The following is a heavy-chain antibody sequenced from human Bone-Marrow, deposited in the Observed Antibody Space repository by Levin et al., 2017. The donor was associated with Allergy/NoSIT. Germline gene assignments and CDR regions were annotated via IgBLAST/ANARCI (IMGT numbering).Heavy chain of an antibody. V-gene: IGHV3-30*18. D-gene: IGHD3-9*01. CDR1: GFRFRSSG. Sequence: LSLTCAASGFRFRSSGMHWVRQAPGKGLEWVGLISYDGSFTFYGDSVKGRFTISRDNSNNTLFLQMDSLRAEDTAIYYCAKSPTLTGYYEWFDPWGQGTLVTVSS. CDR2: ISYDGSFT. CDR3: AKSPTLTGYYEWFDP. J-gene: IGHJ5*02.